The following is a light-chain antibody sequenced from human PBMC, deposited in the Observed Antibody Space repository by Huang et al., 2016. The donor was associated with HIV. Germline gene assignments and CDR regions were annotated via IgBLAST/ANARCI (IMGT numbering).Light chain of an antibody. CDR1: QSLLHSNGYNY. CDR2: LGS. V-gene: IGKV2-28*01. CDR3: IQSLQTPFT. J-gene: IGKJ3*01. Sequence: DIVMTQSPLSLPVTPGEPASISCRSSQSLLHSNGYNYLDWYLQKPGQSPQVLIFLGSNRASGDPDMFSGSGSGTIFTLKISRVEAEDVGVYYCIQSLQTPFTFGPGTKVDIK.